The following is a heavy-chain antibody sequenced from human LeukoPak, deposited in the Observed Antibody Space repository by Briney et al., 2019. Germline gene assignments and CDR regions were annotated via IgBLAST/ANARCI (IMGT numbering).Heavy chain of an antibody. Sequence: GGSLRLSCAASGFTFSSYAMHWVRQAPGKGLEWVAVISYDGSSKYYADSVKGRFTISRDNSKNTLYLQMNSLRAEDTAVYYCARPTASSGSYYNYYYGMDVWGQGTTVTVSS. J-gene: IGHJ6*02. CDR2: ISYDGSSK. D-gene: IGHD3-10*01. CDR3: ARPTASSGSYYNYYYGMDV. V-gene: IGHV3-30*04. CDR1: GFTFSSYA.